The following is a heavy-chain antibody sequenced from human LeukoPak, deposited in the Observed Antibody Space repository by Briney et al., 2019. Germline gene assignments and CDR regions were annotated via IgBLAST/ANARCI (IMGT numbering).Heavy chain of an antibody. CDR1: GGSISSYY. V-gene: IGHV4-4*07. CDR3: ARDSLSRRAYYYYMDV. J-gene: IGHJ6*03. D-gene: IGHD3-9*01. Sequence: PSETPSLTCTVSGGSISSYYWSWIRQPAGKGLEWIGRIYTSGSTNYNPSLKSRVTMSVDTSKNQFSLKLSSVTAADTAVYYCARDSLSRRAYYYYMDVWGKGTTVTVSS. CDR2: IYTSGST.